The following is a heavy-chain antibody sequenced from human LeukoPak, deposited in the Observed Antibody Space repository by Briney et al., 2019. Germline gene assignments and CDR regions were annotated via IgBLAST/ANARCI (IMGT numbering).Heavy chain of an antibody. J-gene: IGHJ4*02. CDR1: GFTFSSYS. D-gene: IGHD6-6*01. CDR3: ARSPLGREQLVRAVDY. CDR2: ISSSSSYI. V-gene: IGHV3-21*01. Sequence: PGGSLRLSCAASGFTFSSYSMNWVRQAPGKGLEWVSSISSSSSYIYYADSVKGRFAISRDNAKNSLYLQMNSLRAEDTAVYYCARSPLGREQLVRAVDYWGQGTLVTVSS.